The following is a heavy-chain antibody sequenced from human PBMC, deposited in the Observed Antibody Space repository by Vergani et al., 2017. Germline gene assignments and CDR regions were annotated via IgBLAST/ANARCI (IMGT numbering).Heavy chain of an antibody. CDR1: GYTFTNYY. V-gene: IGHV1-46*03. CDR3: ARPHGDILPPDPRRLDY. Sequence: QVLLVQSGAEVKKPGASERVSCKTSGYTFTNYYIHWVRQAPGQGLEWMGIINPSGGSTTYAQQFQGRLTMTRDTSTSTVYMDLSNLRSEDPPVYYCARPHGDILPPDPRRLDYCGQGSLVTVSS. J-gene: IGHJ4*02. CDR2: INPSGGST.